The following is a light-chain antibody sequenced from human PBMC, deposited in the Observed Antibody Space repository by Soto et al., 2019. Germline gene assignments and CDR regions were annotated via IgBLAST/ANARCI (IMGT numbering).Light chain of an antibody. J-gene: IGKJ1*01. V-gene: IGKV3D-15*01. CDR2: GAS. CDR3: QQYNNWPPWT. CDR1: QSVNTN. Sequence: ETVMTQSPATLSVSPGERATISCRASQSVNTNLAWYQQKSGQAPRLLIYGASTRAAGIPARFIGSGSGTEFTLTISSLLSEDFAVYYCQQYNNWPPWTFGQGTKVDI.